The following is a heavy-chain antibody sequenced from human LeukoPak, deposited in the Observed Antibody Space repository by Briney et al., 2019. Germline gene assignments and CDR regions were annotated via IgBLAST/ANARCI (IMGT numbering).Heavy chain of an antibody. Sequence: PGRSLRLSCAASGFTFSSYGMHWVRQAPGKGLEWGAVISYDGSNKYYADSVKGRFTISRDNSKNTLYLQMNSLRAEDTAVYYCAKDLGPYDILTGCDYWGQGTLVTVPS. J-gene: IGHJ4*02. V-gene: IGHV3-30*18. CDR1: GFTFSSYG. D-gene: IGHD3-9*01. CDR2: ISYDGSNK. CDR3: AKDLGPYDILTGCDY.